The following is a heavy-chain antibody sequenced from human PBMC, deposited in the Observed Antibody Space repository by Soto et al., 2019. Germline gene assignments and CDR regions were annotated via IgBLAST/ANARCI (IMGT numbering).Heavy chain of an antibody. Sequence: QITLKESGPTLVEPTQTLTLTCTFSGFSLSTTGVGVGWIRQPPGKALEWLVLIYWDDDKRYSPSLKSRLTITKDTSKNQVVLTMTNMDPVDTATYYCVHRAGDSSWFDYWGQGTLVTVSP. CDR3: VHRAGDSSWFDY. CDR2: IYWDDDK. D-gene: IGHD6-13*01. J-gene: IGHJ4*02. V-gene: IGHV2-5*02. CDR1: GFSLSTTGVG.